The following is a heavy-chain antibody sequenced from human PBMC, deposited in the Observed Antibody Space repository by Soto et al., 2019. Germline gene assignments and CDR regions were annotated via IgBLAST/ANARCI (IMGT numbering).Heavy chain of an antibody. Sequence: GASVKVSCKASGGTFSSYAISWVRQAPGQGLEWMGGIIPIFGTANYAQKFQGRVTITADESTSTAYMGLSSLRSEDTAVYYCAADIVVVPAAFYYYYYGMDVWGQGTTVTVSS. J-gene: IGHJ6*02. V-gene: IGHV1-69*13. CDR3: AADIVVVPAAFYYYYYGMDV. D-gene: IGHD2-2*01. CDR2: IIPIFGTA. CDR1: GGTFSSYA.